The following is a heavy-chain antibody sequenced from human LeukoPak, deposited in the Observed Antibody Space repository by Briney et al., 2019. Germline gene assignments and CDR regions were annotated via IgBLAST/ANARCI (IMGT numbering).Heavy chain of an antibody. J-gene: IGHJ4*02. CDR1: GGSISSYY. V-gene: IGHV4-59*01. CDR2: IYYSGST. CDR3: ARDHDDYADY. Sequence: SETLSLTCTVSGGSISSYYWSWIRQPPGKGLEWIGYIYYSGSTNYNPSLKSRVTISVDTSKNQFSLKLSSVTAADTAVYYCARDHDDYADYWGQGTLVTVSS. D-gene: IGHD3-3*01.